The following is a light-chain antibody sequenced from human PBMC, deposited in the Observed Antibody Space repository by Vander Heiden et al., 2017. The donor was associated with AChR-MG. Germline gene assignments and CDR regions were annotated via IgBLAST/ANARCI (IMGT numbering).Light chain of an antibody. CDR1: QSISGY. V-gene: IGKV1-39*01. CDR3: QQSYRRFT. J-gene: IGKJ3*01. Sequence: DIQMPQSLSSLSASVGDRVTITWRASQSISGYLNWYQQKPGEAPQVLIYAADSLESGVPSRFSGSGSGTEFTLTISNLQPEDSATYYCQQSYRRFTFGPGTKVDIK. CDR2: AAD.